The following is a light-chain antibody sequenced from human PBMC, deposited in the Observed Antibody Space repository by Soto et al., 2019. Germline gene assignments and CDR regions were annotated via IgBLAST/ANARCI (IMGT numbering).Light chain of an antibody. Sequence: DSQMTQSPSTLSASVGDRVTITCRASQSTSSWLAWYQQKPGKAPKLLIYKASSLESGVPSRFSGSGSGTEFTLTISSLQPDDFATYYCQHYNSYSEAFGQGTKVDIK. CDR3: QHYNSYSEA. V-gene: IGKV1-5*03. CDR2: KAS. CDR1: QSTSSW. J-gene: IGKJ1*01.